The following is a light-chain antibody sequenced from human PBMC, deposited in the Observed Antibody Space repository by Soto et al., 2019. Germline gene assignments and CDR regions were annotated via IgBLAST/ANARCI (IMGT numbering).Light chain of an antibody. CDR2: EVS. V-gene: IGLV2-8*01. J-gene: IGLJ2*01. CDR1: SSDVGGYDY. Sequence: QSVLTQPPSASGSPGQSVTISCTGTSSDVGGYDYVSWYVQHPGKPPKLMIFEVSKRPPGVPDRFSGSKSGNTASLTVSGLQAEDEADYYCSSYEGSNLYVIFGGGTKLTVL. CDR3: SSYEGSNLYVI.